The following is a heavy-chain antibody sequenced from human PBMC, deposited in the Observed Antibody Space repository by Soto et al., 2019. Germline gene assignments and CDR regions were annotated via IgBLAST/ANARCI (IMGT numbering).Heavy chain of an antibody. CDR1: GGSFSGYH. J-gene: IGHJ6*02. CDR3: ARGGGSYDYYGMDV. D-gene: IGHD2-15*01. V-gene: IGHV4-34*01. Sequence: SETLSLTCAVYGGSFSGYHWSWIRQPPGKGLEWIGEINHSGSTNYNPSLKSRVTISVDRSKNQFSLKLSSVTAADTAVYYCARGGGSYDYYGMDVWGQGTTVTVSS. CDR2: INHSGST.